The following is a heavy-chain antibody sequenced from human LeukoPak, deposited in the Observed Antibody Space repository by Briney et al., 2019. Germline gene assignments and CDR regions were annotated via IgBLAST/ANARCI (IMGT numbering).Heavy chain of an antibody. CDR2: IIPIFGTA. Sequence: ASVKVSCKASGGTFSSYAISWVRQAPGQGLEWMGGIIPIFGTANYAQKFQGRVTITTDESTSTAYMELSSLRSEDTAVYYCARGVRSKGILTGYPFDYWGQGTLVTVSS. D-gene: IGHD3-9*01. J-gene: IGHJ4*02. CDR3: ARGVRSKGILTGYPFDY. V-gene: IGHV1-69*05. CDR1: GGTFSSYA.